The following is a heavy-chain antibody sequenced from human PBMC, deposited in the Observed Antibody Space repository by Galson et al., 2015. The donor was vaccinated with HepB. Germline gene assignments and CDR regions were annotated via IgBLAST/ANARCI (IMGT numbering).Heavy chain of an antibody. CDR3: AKDYSSSRRGFDY. J-gene: IGHJ4*02. D-gene: IGHD6-13*01. CDR1: GFTFSSYA. Sequence: SLRLSCAVSGFTFSSYAMSWVRQAPGTGLEWVSGISASGGSTYYTDSVKGRFTISRDNSKNTLYLQMNSLRAEDTAVYYCAKDYSSSRRGFDYWGQGTLVTVSS. CDR2: ISASGGST. V-gene: IGHV3-23*01.